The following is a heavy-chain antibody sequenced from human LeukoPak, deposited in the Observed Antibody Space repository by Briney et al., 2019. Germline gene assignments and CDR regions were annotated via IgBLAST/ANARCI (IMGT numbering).Heavy chain of an antibody. CDR2: IYTSGST. D-gene: IGHD3-22*01. V-gene: IGHV4-61*02. CDR1: GGSISSGSYY. Sequence: PSETLSLTCTVSGGSISSGSYYWRWIRQPAGKGLEWIGRIYTSGSTNYNPSLKSRVTISVDTSKNQFSLKLSSVTAADTAVYYCARASRQGYYDSSGRFDYWGQGTLVTVSS. CDR3: ARASRQGYYDSSGRFDY. J-gene: IGHJ4*02.